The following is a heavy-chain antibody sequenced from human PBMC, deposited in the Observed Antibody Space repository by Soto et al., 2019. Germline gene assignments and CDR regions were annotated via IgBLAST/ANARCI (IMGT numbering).Heavy chain of an antibody. V-gene: IGHV2-26*01. CDR1: GFSLSNARMG. D-gene: IGHD4-17*01. CDR2: IFSNDEK. J-gene: IGHJ5*02. Sequence: QVTLKESGPVLVKPTETLTLTCTVSGFSLSNARMGVSWIRQPPGKALEWLAHIFSNDEKSYSTSLKSRLTISKDTSKSQVVLTMTNMDPVDTATYYSARIRGRYGAQPAILTAYNWFDPWGQGTLVTVSS. CDR3: ARIRGRYGAQPAILTAYNWFDP.